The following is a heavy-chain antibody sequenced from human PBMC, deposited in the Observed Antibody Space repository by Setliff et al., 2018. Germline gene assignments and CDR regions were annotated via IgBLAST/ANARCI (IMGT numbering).Heavy chain of an antibody. D-gene: IGHD3-10*01. V-gene: IGHV4-61*02. J-gene: IGHJ4*02. Sequence: SETLSLTCTVSGGSINSATNYWNWIRQPAGAGLEWVGRIYTTGSTSYNPSLKSRLTISIDTSKNQFSLRLTSVTAADTAVYYCRVWIGDLSRDFWGRGTLVTVSS. CDR2: IYTTGST. CDR3: RVWIGDLSRDF. CDR1: GGSINSATNY.